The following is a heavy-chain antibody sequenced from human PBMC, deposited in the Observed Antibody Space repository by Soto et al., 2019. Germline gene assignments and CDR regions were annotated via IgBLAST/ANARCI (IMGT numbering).Heavy chain of an antibody. D-gene: IGHD3-10*01. CDR3: VVSPHGSGYFDY. J-gene: IGHJ4*02. CDR2: IKSKTDGGTT. CDR1: GFTFSNAW. Sequence: GGSLRLSCAASGFTFSNAWMNWVRQAPGKGLEWVGRIKSKTDGGTTDYAAPVKGRFTISRDDSKNTLYLQMNSLKTEDTAVYYAVVSPHGSGYFDYWGQGTLVTVSS. V-gene: IGHV3-15*07.